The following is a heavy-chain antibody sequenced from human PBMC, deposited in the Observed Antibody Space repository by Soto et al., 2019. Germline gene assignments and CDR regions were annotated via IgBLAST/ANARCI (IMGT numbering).Heavy chain of an antibody. V-gene: IGHV1-18*04. J-gene: IGHJ4*02. Sequence: ASVKVSCKASGYTFTSYGISWVRQAPGQGLEWMGWISAYNGNTNYAQKLQGRVTITTDTSTSTAYMELRSLRSDDTAVYYCARGSAYSGYYLFYYFDYWGQGTLVTVSS. CDR3: ARGSAYSGYYLFYYFDY. CDR1: GYTFTSYG. CDR2: ISAYNGNT. D-gene: IGHD3-22*01.